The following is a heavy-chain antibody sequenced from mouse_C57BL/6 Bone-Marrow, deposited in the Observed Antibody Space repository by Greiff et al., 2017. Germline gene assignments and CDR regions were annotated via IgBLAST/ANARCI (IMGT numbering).Heavy chain of an antibody. Sequence: LQESGAELARPGASVKMSCKASGYTFTSYTMHWVKQRPGQGLEWIGYINPSSGYTKYNQKFKDKATFTADKSSSTAYMQLSSLTSEDSAVYYCARGGSLFAYWGQGTLVTVSA. V-gene: IGHV1-4*01. J-gene: IGHJ3*01. CDR1: GYTFTSYT. CDR3: ARGGSLFAY. CDR2: INPSSGYT.